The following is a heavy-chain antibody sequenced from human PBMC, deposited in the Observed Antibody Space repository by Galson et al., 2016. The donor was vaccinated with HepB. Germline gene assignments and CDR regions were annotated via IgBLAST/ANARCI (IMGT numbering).Heavy chain of an antibody. V-gene: IGHV3-11*06. CDR2: ISSAGSHT. Sequence: SLRLSCATSGFNFSDYYMTWIRQAPGKGLEWVSYISSAGSHTKYADSVTGRFTISRDNAKSTLSLHINSLRAEDTAVYFCAREGMIWFGESSPAPFYFDSWGQGTPVTVSS. CDR1: GFNFSDYY. J-gene: IGHJ4*02. D-gene: IGHD3-10*01. CDR3: AREGMIWFGESSPAPFYFDS.